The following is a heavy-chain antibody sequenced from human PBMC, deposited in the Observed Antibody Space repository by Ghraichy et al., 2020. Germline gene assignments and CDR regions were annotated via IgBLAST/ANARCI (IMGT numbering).Heavy chain of an antibody. CDR1: GASIRSYY. V-gene: IGHV4-4*07. Sequence: ESLNISCTVSGASIRSYYWSWIWQPAGKGLEWIGHIYTSGSINYNPSLKSRVTMSLDTSKNQFSLKLSSVTAADTAVYYCASTYYDFWSGSSGYTMYVWGQGTTVIVSS. J-gene: IGHJ6*02. D-gene: IGHD3-3*01. CDR2: IYTSGSI. CDR3: ASTYYDFWSGSSGYTMYV.